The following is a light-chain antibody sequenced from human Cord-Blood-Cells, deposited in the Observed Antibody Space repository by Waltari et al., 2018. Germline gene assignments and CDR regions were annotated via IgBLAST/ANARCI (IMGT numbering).Light chain of an antibody. J-gene: IGKJ2*01. CDR2: AAS. CDR1: QSISSY. V-gene: IGKV1-39*01. CDR3: QQSYSTPYT. Sequence: DIQMTQSPSSLSASVGDRVTITCRASQSISSYLNWYQQKPGKAPKRLIYAASSLQSGVPSRFSCSGSGTDFTLTIRSLQPEDFATYYCQQSYSTPYTFGQGTKLEIK.